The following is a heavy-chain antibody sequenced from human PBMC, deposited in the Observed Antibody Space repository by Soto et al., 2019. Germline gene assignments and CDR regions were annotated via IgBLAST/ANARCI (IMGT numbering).Heavy chain of an antibody. CDR2: ISAYNGNT. D-gene: IGHD6-13*01. V-gene: IGHV1-18*04. J-gene: IGHJ5*02. CDR3: ASEGSRSWYVGHWFDP. CDR1: GYTFTSYG. Sequence: SSVKVSCKASGYTFTSYGISWVRQAPGQGLEWMGWISAYNGNTNYAQKLQGRVTMTTDTSTSTAYMELRSLRSDDTAVYYCASEGSRSWYVGHWFDPWGQGTLVTVSS.